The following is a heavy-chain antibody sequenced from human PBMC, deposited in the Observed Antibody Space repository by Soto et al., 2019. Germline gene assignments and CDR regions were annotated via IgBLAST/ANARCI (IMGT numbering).Heavy chain of an antibody. CDR3: SRAGSGSYSSEFDY. V-gene: IGHV3-21*01. CDR1: GFTFSSYS. J-gene: IGHJ4*02. CDR2: ISSSSSYI. D-gene: IGHD1-26*01. Sequence: EVQLVESGGGLVKPGGSLRLSCADSGFTFSSYSMNWVRQAPGKGLEWVSSISSSSSYIYYADSVKGGFTISRDNAKNLLYLQMNSRRAEDTAVYYCSRAGSGSYSSEFDYWGQGTLVTVSS.